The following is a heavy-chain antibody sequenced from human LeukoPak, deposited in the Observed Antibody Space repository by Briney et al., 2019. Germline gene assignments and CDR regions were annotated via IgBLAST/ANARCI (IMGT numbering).Heavy chain of an antibody. D-gene: IGHD2-15*01. Sequence: GGSLRLSCAASGFTFSSYGTHWVRQAPGKGLEWVAVISYDGSNKYYADSVKGRFTISRDNSKNTLYLQMNSLRAEDTAVYYCAKDRRVVVVAATPWFDPWGQGTLVTVSS. V-gene: IGHV3-30*18. CDR1: GFTFSSYG. CDR3: AKDRRVVVVAATPWFDP. J-gene: IGHJ5*02. CDR2: ISYDGSNK.